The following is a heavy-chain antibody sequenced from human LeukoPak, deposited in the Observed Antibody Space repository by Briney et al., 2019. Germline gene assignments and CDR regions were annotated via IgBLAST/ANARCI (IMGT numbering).Heavy chain of an antibody. V-gene: IGHV3-15*01. CDR3: TTGSLRFSGSYYEYFDY. CDR2: IKSRSEGETT. J-gene: IGHJ4*02. D-gene: IGHD1-26*01. CDR1: GFIFSDYY. Sequence: GGSLRLSCAASGFIFSDYYMSWIRQAPGKGLEWVGRIKSRSEGETTDYAAPVKGRFTVSRDDSANMVYLRMNSLKTEDTAVYYCTTGSLRFSGSYYEYFDYWGQGILVTVSS.